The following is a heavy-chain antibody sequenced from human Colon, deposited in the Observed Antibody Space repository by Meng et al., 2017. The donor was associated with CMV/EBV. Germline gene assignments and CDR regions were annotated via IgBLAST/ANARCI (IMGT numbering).Heavy chain of an antibody. Sequence: PGGSLRLSWAASGFTFSSYAMSWARRNPGKGLEWVSTISDSGSRTHYADSVKGRFTVSRDNSKNTLSLLMSSLRADDTAIYYCEGSDFWGQGTLVTVSS. J-gene: IGHJ4*02. CDR3: EGSDF. CDR1: GFTFSSYA. V-gene: IGHV3-23*01. CDR2: ISDSGSRT.